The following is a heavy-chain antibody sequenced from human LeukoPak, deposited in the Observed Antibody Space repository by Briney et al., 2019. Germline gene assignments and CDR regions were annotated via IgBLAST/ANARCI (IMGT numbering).Heavy chain of an antibody. V-gene: IGHV3-48*01. J-gene: IGHJ5*02. CDR3: ARDGWFGDYNWFDP. CDR2: ISSASNTI. D-gene: IGHD3-10*01. Sequence: PGGSLRLXRAASGFTFSSYSMNWVRQAPGKGLEWVSYISSASNTIYYADSVKGRFTVSRDNAKNSLYLQMSSLRAEDTAMYYCARDGWFGDYNWFDPWGQRTLVTVSS. CDR1: GFTFSSYS.